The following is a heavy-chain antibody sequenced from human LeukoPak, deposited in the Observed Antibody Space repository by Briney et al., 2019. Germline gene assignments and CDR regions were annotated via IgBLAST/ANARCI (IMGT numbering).Heavy chain of an antibody. V-gene: IGHV3-43*02. CDR1: GFTFSTYA. CDR2: ISGDAGST. Sequence: PGGSLRLSCAASGFTFSTYAMHWVRQAPGTGLEWVSLISGDAGSTYYADSVRGRFTISRDNSKNSLYLQMNSLRTEDTALYYCAKDIGYCSSASGSMFDDAFDIWGPGTMVTVSS. CDR3: AKDIGYCSSASGSMFDDAFDI. J-gene: IGHJ3*02. D-gene: IGHD2-2*03.